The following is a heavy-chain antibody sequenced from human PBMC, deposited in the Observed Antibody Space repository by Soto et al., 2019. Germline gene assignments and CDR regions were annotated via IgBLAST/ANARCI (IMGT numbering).Heavy chain of an antibody. J-gene: IGHJ4*02. D-gene: IGHD2-15*01. Sequence: QVQLVESGGGVVQPGRSLRLSCAASGFTFSSYGMHWVRQAPGKGLEWVAVIWYDGRNKYYADSVKGRFTISRDNSKNMLYLQMKSLRAEDTAVYYCARDGYCSGGSCYSVPVFDYWGQGTLVTVAS. CDR1: GFTFSSYG. V-gene: IGHV3-33*01. CDR2: IWYDGRNK. CDR3: ARDGYCSGGSCYSVPVFDY.